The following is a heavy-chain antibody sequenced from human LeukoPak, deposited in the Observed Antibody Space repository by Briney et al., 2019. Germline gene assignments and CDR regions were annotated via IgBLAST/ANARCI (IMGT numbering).Heavy chain of an antibody. CDR2: IIPIFGTA. V-gene: IGHV1-69*13. J-gene: IGHJ5*02. CDR3: ARERYCSGGSCSNWFDP. CDR1: GGTFSSYA. D-gene: IGHD2-15*01. Sequence: GAPVKVSCKASGGTFSSYAISWVRQAPGQGLEWMGGIIPIFGTANYAQKFQGRVTITADESTSTAYMELSSLRSEDTAVYYCARERYCSGGSCSNWFDPWGQGTLVTVSS.